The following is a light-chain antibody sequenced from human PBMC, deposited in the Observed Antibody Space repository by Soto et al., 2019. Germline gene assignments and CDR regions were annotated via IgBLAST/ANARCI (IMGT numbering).Light chain of an antibody. CDR1: QSVSSSY. V-gene: IGKV3-20*01. CDR3: HQYGSSPTWT. CDR2: GAS. J-gene: IGKJ1*01. Sequence: EIVLTQSPGTLSLSPGERATLSCRASQSVSSSYFAWYQQQPGQAPRLLIYGASSRATGIPDRFSGSGSWTDFSLTISRREPEDFAVYYCHQYGSSPTWTFGQGTKVEIK.